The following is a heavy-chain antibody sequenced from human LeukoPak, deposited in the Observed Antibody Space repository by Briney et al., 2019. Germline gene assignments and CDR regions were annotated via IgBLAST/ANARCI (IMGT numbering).Heavy chain of an antibody. V-gene: IGHV4-39*01. J-gene: IGHJ4*02. CDR2: IYYSGTT. D-gene: IGHD3-9*01. CDR1: GDSIGSSGFY. CDR3: ARHSIVPYFDSLSPSFYPDH. Sequence: KPSQTLSLTCSVSGDSIGSSGFYWGWIRQSPGKGLEWIGAIYYSGTTYYTPSLRSRVTISVNPSENQVSLRLRSVTAADTAVYVSARHSIVPYFDSLSPSFYPDHWGQGSLVTVSS.